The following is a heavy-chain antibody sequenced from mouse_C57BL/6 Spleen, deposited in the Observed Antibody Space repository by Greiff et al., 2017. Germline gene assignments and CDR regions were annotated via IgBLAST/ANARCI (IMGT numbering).Heavy chain of an antibody. V-gene: IGHV3-6*01. D-gene: IGHD1-1*01. CDR3: ARDDYYGSGGYFDV. CDR2: ISYDGSN. Sequence: EESGPGLVKPSQSLSLTCSVTGYSITSGYYWNWIRQFPGNKLEWMGYISYDGSNNYNPSLKNRISITRDTSKNQFFLKLNSVTTEDTATYYCARDDYYGSGGYFDVWGTGTTVTVSS. J-gene: IGHJ1*03. CDR1: GYSITSGYY.